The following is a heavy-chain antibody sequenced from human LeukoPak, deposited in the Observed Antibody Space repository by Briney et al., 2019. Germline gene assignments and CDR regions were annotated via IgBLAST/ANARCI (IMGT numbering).Heavy chain of an antibody. V-gene: IGHV4-4*02. D-gene: IGHD3-22*01. CDR1: GGSISSSNW. CDR2: IYHSGST. J-gene: IGHJ4*02. Sequence: SETLSLTCAVSGGSISSSNWWSWVRQPPGKGLEWIGEIYHSGSTNYNPSLKSRVTISVDKSKNQFSLKLSSVTAADTAVYYCARPGVRDSSGYCYFDYWGQGTLVTVSS. CDR3: ARPGVRDSSGYCYFDY.